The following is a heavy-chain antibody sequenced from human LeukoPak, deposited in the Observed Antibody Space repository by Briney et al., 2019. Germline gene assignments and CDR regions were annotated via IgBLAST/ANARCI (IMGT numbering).Heavy chain of an antibody. D-gene: IGHD3-3*01. CDR2: IRYDGSNK. CDR3: ATFPTIFGVVPSADWFDP. J-gene: IGHJ5*02. V-gene: IGHV3-30*02. Sequence: GGSLRLSCAASGFTFSSYGMHWVRQAPGKGLEWVAFIRYDGSNKYYADSVKGRFTISRDNSKNTLYLQMNSLRAEDTAVYYCATFPTIFGVVPSADWFDPWGQGTLVTVSS. CDR1: GFTFSSYG.